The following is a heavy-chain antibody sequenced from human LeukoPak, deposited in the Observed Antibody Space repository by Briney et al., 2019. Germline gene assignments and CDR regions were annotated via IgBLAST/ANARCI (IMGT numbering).Heavy chain of an antibody. CDR2: ISSNGGST. J-gene: IGHJ4*02. V-gene: IGHV3-64*01. CDR3: ARAKGRDGYEKFQDLSDY. CDR1: GFTFSSYA. Sequence: GSLRLSCAASGFTFSSYAMHWVRQAPGKGLEYVSAISSNGGSTYYANSVKGRFTISRDNSKNTLYLQMGSLRAEDMAVYYCARAKGRDGYEKFQDLSDYWGQGTLVTVSS. D-gene: IGHD5-24*01.